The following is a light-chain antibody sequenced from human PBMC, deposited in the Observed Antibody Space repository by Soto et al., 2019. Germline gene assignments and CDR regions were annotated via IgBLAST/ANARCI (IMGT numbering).Light chain of an antibody. Sequence: QSVLTQPRSVSGSPGQSVTISCTGTSSDDGGYNYVSWYQQHPGKAPKLMVYHVSERPSGAPDRFSGSKSGNTASLTISGLQAEDEADYYCCSYAGSLRVFGTGTKVTVL. J-gene: IGLJ1*01. V-gene: IGLV2-11*01. CDR3: CSYAGSLRV. CDR2: HVS. CDR1: SSDDGGYNY.